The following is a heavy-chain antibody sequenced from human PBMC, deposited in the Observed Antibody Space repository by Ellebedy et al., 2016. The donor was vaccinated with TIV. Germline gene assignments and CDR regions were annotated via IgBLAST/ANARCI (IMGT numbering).Heavy chain of an antibody. Sequence: MPSETLSLTCAVSGGFISNYYWTWIRQSPETGLEWIGYFYHSGSNGSNPSLKRRVTISVDTPKNQFSLKLNSVTAADTAVYYCASGAPFPYYFDSWGQGLLVTVSS. CDR1: GGFISNYY. CDR3: ASGAPFPYYFDS. V-gene: IGHV4-59*01. CDR2: FYHSGSN. J-gene: IGHJ4*02.